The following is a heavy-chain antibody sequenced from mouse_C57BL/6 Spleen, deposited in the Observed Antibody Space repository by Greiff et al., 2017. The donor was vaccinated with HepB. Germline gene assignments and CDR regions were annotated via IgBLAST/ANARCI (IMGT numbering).Heavy chain of an antibody. J-gene: IGHJ1*03. CDR2: IWSDGST. Sequence: VQLQESGPGLVAPSQSLSITCTVSGFSLTSYGVHWVRQPPGKGLEWLVVIWSDGSTTYNSALKSRLSISKDNSKSQVFLKMNSLQTDDTAMYYCARQSPYGSSYPGYFDVWGTGTTVTVSS. V-gene: IGHV2-6-1*01. D-gene: IGHD1-1*01. CDR3: ARQSPYGSSYPGYFDV. CDR1: GFSLTSYG.